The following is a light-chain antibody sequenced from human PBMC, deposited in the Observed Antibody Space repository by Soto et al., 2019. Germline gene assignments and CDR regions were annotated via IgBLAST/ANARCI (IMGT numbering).Light chain of an antibody. CDR3: QQYGTSPPSST. Sequence: ETVLTQSPGTLSLSPGERATLSCRASQSVSSSYLAWYQQKPGQAPRLLIYGASSRATGIPDRFSGSGSGTVFTLTISRLEPEDFAVYYCQQYGTSPPSSTFGQGTKVEI. CDR2: GAS. J-gene: IGKJ1*01. CDR1: QSVSSSY. V-gene: IGKV3-20*01.